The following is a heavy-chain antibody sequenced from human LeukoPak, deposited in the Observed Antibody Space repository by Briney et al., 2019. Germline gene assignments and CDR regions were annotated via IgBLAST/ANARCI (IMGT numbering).Heavy chain of an antibody. CDR2: IYHSGST. CDR3: ARDQPWTNGFDI. Sequence: KSSETLSLTCAVSGGSISSGGYSWSWIRQPPGKGLEWIGYIYHSGSTYYNPSLKSRVTISVDRSKNQFSLKLSSVTPEDTALYYCARDQPWTNGFDIWGQGIMVTVSS. V-gene: IGHV4-30-2*01. J-gene: IGHJ3*02. CDR1: GGSISSGGYS. D-gene: IGHD3/OR15-3a*01.